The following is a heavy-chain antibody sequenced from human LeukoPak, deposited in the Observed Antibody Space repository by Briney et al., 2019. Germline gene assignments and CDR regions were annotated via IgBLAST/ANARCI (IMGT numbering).Heavy chain of an antibody. J-gene: IGHJ4*02. V-gene: IGHV1-2*02. D-gene: IGHD5-24*01. CDR1: GYTLTDYH. Sequence: ASVKVSCRASGYTLTDYHTIWVRQAPGQGVEWMAWMKPNSGGINYAQEFQGRVTVTRDTSISTAFMELSSLRSDDTAIYYCARDPVDGYSHYDYWGQGTLVTVSS. CDR3: ARDPVDGYSHYDY. CDR2: MKPNSGGI.